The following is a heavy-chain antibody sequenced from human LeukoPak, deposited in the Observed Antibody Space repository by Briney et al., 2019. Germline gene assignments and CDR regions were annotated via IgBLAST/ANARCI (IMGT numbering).Heavy chain of an antibody. J-gene: IGHJ1*01. CDR2: INTGNGNT. CDR3: ARVPLSDASGHYYPH. Sequence: ASVKVSCKTSGYTFTNYGMHWVRQAPRQSPEWMGWINTGNGNTKSSQKFQDRVTLTRDTSASTAYMELNSLDSEDTAVYYCARVPLSDASGHYYPHWGQGTLVTVSS. V-gene: IGHV1-3*04. CDR1: GYTFTNYG. D-gene: IGHD3-22*01.